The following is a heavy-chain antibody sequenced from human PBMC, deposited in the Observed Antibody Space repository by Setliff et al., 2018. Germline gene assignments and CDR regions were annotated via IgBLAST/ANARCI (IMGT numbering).Heavy chain of an antibody. D-gene: IGHD3-3*01. V-gene: IGHV4-59*01. J-gene: IGHJ6*02. CDR2: IQNSGGI. CDR1: GVSISSYY. CDR3: ARLSWNGLRYFGLDV. Sequence: SETLSLTCNVSGVSISSYYWSWIRQAPGKGLESLGYIQNSGGINYNPSLKSRVTISVXXXTNQFSXXXXXXXAADTAVYYCARLSWNGLRYFGLDVWGQGTTVIVSS.